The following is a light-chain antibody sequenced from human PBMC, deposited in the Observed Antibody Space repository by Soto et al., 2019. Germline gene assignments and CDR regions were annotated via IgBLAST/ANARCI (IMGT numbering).Light chain of an antibody. V-gene: IGKV3-20*01. CDR2: GAS. CDR3: QQYGSSPPNT. Sequence: EIVLTQSPGTLSLSPGERATLSCRASQSVSSSYLAWYQQKPGQAPRLLIYGASSRATGIPDRFSGSRSGTDFTLTITRLEPEDFAVYYCQQYGSSPPNTFGQGTMLEIK. CDR1: QSVSSSY. J-gene: IGKJ2*01.